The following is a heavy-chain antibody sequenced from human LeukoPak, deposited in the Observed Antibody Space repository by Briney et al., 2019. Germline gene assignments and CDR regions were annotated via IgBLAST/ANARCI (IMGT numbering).Heavy chain of an antibody. CDR1: GFTFSSYA. J-gene: IGHJ4*02. CDR2: IGGSGGST. D-gene: IGHD3-22*01. Sequence: GGSLRLSCAASGFTFSSYAMSWVRQAPGKGLEWVSYIGGSGGSTYYAGSVKGRFTISRDNSKNTLYLQMNSLRAEDTAVYYCAKFTFYYDSGGYYDSHYWGQGTLVTVSS. V-gene: IGHV3-23*01. CDR3: AKFTFYYDSGGYYDSHY.